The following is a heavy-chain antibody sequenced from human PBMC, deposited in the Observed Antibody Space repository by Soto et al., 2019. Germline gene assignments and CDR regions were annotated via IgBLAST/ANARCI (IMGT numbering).Heavy chain of an antibody. V-gene: IGHV1-18*01. Sequence: ASVKVSCKVSGYTFTSYGISWVRQAPGQGLEWMGWISAYNGNTNYAQKLQGRVTMTTDTSTSTAYMELRSLRSDDTAVYYCARVEVVVGGTHWFDPWGQGTLVTVSS. CDR2: ISAYNGNT. CDR3: ARVEVVVGGTHWFDP. CDR1: GYTFTSYG. D-gene: IGHD2-2*01. J-gene: IGHJ5*02.